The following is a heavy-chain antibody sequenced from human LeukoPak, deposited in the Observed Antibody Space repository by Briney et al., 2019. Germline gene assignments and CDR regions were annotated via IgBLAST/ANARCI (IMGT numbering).Heavy chain of an antibody. CDR1: GGTFSSYA. V-gene: IGHV1-46*01. CDR2: INPSGGST. D-gene: IGHD5-18*01. J-gene: IGHJ4*02. Sequence: ASVKVSCKASGGTFSSYAISWVRQAPGQGLEWMGIINPSGGSTSYAQKFQGRVTMTRDMSTSTVYMELSSLRSEDTAVYYCARESVQGYSYGLKPFDYWGQGTLVTVSS. CDR3: ARESVQGYSYGLKPFDY.